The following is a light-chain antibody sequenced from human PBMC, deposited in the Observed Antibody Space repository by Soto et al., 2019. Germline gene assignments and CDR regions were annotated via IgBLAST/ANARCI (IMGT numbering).Light chain of an antibody. CDR2: DAS. Sequence: DVQMTQSPSSLSASVGDRVTITCQASEDISNYLNWYQHKPGKAPKILIYDASNLETGDPSRFSGGGSGTDFTFTISSLQPEDIASYYCQQYDNLPFTFGPGTKVDIK. CDR1: EDISNY. CDR3: QQYDNLPFT. V-gene: IGKV1-33*01. J-gene: IGKJ3*01.